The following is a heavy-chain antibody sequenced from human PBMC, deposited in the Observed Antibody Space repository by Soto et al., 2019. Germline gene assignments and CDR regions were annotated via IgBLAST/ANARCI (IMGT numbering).Heavy chain of an antibody. CDR3: AKGTYYYDSSGYRPLDY. V-gene: IGHV3-30*18. D-gene: IGHD3-22*01. J-gene: IGHJ4*02. CDR2: ISYDGSNK. Sequence: GSLRLSCAASGFTFSSYGMHWVRQAPGKGLEWVAVISYDGSNKYYADSVKGRFTISRDNSKNTLYLQMNSLRAEDTAVYYCAKGTYYYDSSGYRPLDYWGQGTLVTVSS. CDR1: GFTFSSYG.